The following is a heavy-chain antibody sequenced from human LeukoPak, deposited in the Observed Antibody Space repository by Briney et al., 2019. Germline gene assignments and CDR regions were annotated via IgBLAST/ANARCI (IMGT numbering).Heavy chain of an antibody. CDR3: AKDISADICSGGSCYSVFDY. CDR2: ISWNSGSI. D-gene: IGHD2-15*01. CDR1: GFTFSDYY. V-gene: IGHV3-9*01. Sequence: GGSLRLSCAASGFTFSDYYMSWIRQAPGKGLEWVSGISWNSGSIGYADSVKGRFTISRDNAKNSLYLQMNSLRAEDTALYYCAKDISADICSGGSCYSVFDYWGQGTLVTVSS. J-gene: IGHJ4*02.